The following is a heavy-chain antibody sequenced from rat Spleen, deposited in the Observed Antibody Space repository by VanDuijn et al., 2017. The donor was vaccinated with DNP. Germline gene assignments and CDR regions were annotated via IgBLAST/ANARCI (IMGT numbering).Heavy chain of an antibody. CDR3: GGSFYYDWFAY. J-gene: IGHJ3*01. Sequence: EVRLVESGGGLVQPGGFLKLSCVASGFTFSDYNMAWVRQAPKKGLEWVASISYDGSKTNYRDSVKGRFTTSRDNAENTVFLQMNSLGSEDTATYYCGGSFYYDWFAYWGQGTLVTVSS. D-gene: IGHD1-12*02. CDR2: ISYDGSKT. CDR1: GFTFSDYN. V-gene: IGHV5-7*01.